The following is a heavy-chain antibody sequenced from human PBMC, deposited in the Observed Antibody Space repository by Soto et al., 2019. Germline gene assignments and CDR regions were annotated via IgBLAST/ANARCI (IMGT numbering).Heavy chain of an antibody. D-gene: IGHD2-15*01. CDR2: IKQDGSEK. J-gene: IGHJ6*03. CDR3: ARGAAPGGYCSGGSCSEYYYYYYYMDV. V-gene: IGHV3-7*01. Sequence: GGSLRLSWAASGFTFSSYWMSWVRQAPGKGLEWVANIKQDGSEKYYVDSVKGRFTISRDNAKNSLYLQMNSLRAEDTAVYYCARGAAPGGYCSGGSCSEYYYYYYYMDVWGKGTTVTVSS. CDR1: GFTFSSYW.